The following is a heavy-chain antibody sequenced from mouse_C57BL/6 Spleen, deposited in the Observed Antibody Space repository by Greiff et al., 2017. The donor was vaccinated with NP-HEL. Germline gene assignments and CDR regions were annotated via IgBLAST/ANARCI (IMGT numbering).Heavy chain of an antibody. CDR1: GYAFSSSW. D-gene: IGHD1-1*01. J-gene: IGHJ2*01. V-gene: IGHV1-82*01. CDR2: IYPGDGDT. Sequence: QVQLQQSGPELVKPGASVKISCKASGYAFSSSWLNWVKQRPGKGLEWIGRIYPGDGDTNYNGKFKGKATLTADKSSSTAYMQRSSLTSEDSAVYFCARWNYYGSSYAPDYGGQGTTLTVSS. CDR3: ARWNYYGSSYAPDY.